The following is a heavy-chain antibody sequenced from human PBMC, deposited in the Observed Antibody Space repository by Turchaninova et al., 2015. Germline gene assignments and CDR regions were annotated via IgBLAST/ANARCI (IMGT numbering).Heavy chain of an antibody. CDR1: GFPFSSYA. Sequence: EVQLVESGGGLVQPGGSQTLSCAASGFPFSSYAMSWVRQAPGKGLEGFSAIRGRGGVGWGKYNADSFKGRFTISRDNSKNTLYMQMNSLRAEDTAVYYCAKEVASGAPKGRFDYWGQGTLVTVSS. J-gene: IGHJ4*02. CDR3: AKEVASGAPKGRFDY. V-gene: IGHV3-23*04. CDR2: IRGRGGVGWGK. D-gene: IGHD5-12*01.